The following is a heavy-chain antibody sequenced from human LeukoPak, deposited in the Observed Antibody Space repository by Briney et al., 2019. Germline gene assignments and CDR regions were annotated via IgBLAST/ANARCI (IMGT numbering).Heavy chain of an antibody. Sequence: PGGSLRLSCVASEFTFSSYVMSWVRQAPGKGLEWVSSISGNGISTYYADSVKGRFTISRDNSKNTLYLQMNSLRAEDTAVYYCARVVTPWANFDCWGQGTLVTVSS. V-gene: IGHV3-23*01. CDR2: ISGNGIST. CDR3: ARVVTPWANFDC. D-gene: IGHD2-21*02. J-gene: IGHJ4*02. CDR1: EFTFSSYV.